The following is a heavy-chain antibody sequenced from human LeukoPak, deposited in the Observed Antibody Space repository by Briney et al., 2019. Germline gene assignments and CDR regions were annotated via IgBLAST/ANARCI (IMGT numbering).Heavy chain of an antibody. D-gene: IGHD6-13*01. CDR2: IYTSGST. Sequence: SETLSLTCTVSGGSISSGSYYWSWIRQPAGKGLEWIGRIYTSGSTNYNPSLKSRVTMSVDRSKNQFSLKLGSVTAADTAVYYCARDKLGSSSYDYWGQGTLVTVSS. CDR1: GGSISSGSYY. CDR3: ARDKLGSSSYDY. V-gene: IGHV4-61*02. J-gene: IGHJ4*02.